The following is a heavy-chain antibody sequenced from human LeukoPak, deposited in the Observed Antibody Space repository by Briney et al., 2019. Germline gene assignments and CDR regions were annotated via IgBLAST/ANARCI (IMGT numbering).Heavy chain of an antibody. J-gene: IGHJ5*02. V-gene: IGHV5-51*01. D-gene: IGHD2-2*01. Sequence: GESLKISCKGSGYSFTSYWIGWVRQMPGKGLEWMGIIYPGDSDTRYSPSFQGQVTISADKSISTAYLQWSSLEASDTAMYYCARHGGRDIVVVPAAQEGYNWFDPWGQGTLVTVSS. CDR1: GYSFTSYW. CDR2: IYPGDSDT. CDR3: ARHGGRDIVVVPAAQEGYNWFDP.